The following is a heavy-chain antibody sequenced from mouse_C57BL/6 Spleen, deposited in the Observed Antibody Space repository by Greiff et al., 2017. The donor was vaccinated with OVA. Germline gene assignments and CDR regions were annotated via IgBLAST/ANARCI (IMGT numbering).Heavy chain of an antibody. Sequence: QVQLQQSGAELVRPGASVKLSCKASGYTFTDYYINWVKQRPGQGLEWIARIYPGSGNTYYNEKFKGKATLTAEKSSSTAYMQLSSLTSEDSAVYFCARWRDYSYYYAMDYWGQGTSVTVSS. CDR1: GYTFTDYY. D-gene: IGHD1-1*01. CDR3: ARWRDYSYYYAMDY. V-gene: IGHV1-76*01. J-gene: IGHJ4*01. CDR2: IYPGSGNT.